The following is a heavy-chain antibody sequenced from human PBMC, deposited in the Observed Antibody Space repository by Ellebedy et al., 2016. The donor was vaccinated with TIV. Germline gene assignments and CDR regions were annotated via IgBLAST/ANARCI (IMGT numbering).Heavy chain of an antibody. CDR1: GGSISSSSYY. CDR3: ARVGGSGWYDMDV. D-gene: IGHD6-19*01. V-gene: IGHV4-39*07. J-gene: IGHJ6*02. Sequence: SETLSLTCTVSGGSISSSSYYWGWIRQPPGKGLEWIGSIYYSGSTNYNPSLKSRITISVDTSKNQFSLKLNSVTAADTAVYYCARVGGSGWYDMDVWGQGTTVTVSS. CDR2: IYYSGST.